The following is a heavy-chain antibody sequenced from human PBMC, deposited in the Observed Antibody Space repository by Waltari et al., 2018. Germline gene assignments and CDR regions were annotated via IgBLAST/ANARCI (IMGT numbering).Heavy chain of an antibody. CDR3: AREDFDWSLDV. D-gene: IGHD3-9*01. J-gene: IGHJ6*02. Sequence: QLQLQESGPGLVKPSETLSLTCTVSGGSISSSSYYWGWIRQPPGKGLAWIGSIYFSGSTYENPSLKSRVTIAVDTSKNQFSLKLSSVTAADTAVYYCAREDFDWSLDVWGQGTTVTVSS. CDR1: GGSISSSSYY. CDR2: IYFSGST. V-gene: IGHV4-39*07.